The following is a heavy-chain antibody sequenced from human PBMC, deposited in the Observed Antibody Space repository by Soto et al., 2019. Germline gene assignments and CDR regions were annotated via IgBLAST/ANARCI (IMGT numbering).Heavy chain of an antibody. D-gene: IGHD6-19*01. Sequence: SVKVSCKASGGTFSSYAISWVRQAPGQGLEWMGGIIPIFGTANYAQKFQGRVTITADESTSTAYMELSSLRSEDTAVYYCARDLGIAVADTGYFDYWGQGTLVTVSS. CDR1: GGTFSSYA. CDR3: ARDLGIAVADTGYFDY. V-gene: IGHV1-69*13. J-gene: IGHJ4*02. CDR2: IIPIFGTA.